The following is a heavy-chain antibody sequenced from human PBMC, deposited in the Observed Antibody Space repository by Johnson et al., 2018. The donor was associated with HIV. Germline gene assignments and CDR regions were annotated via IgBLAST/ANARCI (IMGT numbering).Heavy chain of an antibody. CDR2: ISGNSGSI. V-gene: IGHV3-20*04. D-gene: IGHD1-7*01. CDR1: EFTFDDYG. J-gene: IGHJ3*02. Sequence: VQLVESGGGVVRPGGSLRLSCAAFEFTFDDYGMSSVRQGPGKGLEWVSGISGNSGSIGYADSVKGRFTISRDNAKNTLYLQMNSLRAEDTAVYYCAREDQNWNYDHAFDIWGQGTTVTVSP. CDR3: AREDQNWNYDHAFDI.